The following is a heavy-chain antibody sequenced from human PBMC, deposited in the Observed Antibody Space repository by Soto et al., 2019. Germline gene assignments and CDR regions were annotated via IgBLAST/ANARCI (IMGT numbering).Heavy chain of an antibody. CDR1: GYTFTGYY. J-gene: IGHJ6*02. V-gene: IGHV1-2*02. CDR2: INPNSGGT. CDR3: ATESVDRYYGMDV. Sequence: ASVEVSCKXSGYTFTGYYMHWVRQAPGQGLEWMGWINPNSGGTNYAQKFQGRVTMTRDTSISTAYMELSRLRSDDTAVYYCATESVDRYYGMDVWGQGTTVTVSS. D-gene: IGHD2-15*01.